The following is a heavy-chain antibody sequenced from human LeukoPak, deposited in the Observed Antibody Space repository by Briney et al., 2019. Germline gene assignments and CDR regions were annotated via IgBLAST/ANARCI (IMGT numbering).Heavy chain of an antibody. V-gene: IGHV4-30-4*01. CDR1: GGSISSGDYY. D-gene: IGHD3-22*01. Sequence: SETLSLTCTVSGGSISSGDYYWSWIRQPPGTGLEWIGYIYYSGSTYYNPSLKSRVTISVDTSKNRFSLKLSSVTAADTAVYYCARDSSGYLRGYWGQGTLVTVSS. CDR2: IYYSGST. CDR3: ARDSSGYLRGY. J-gene: IGHJ4*02.